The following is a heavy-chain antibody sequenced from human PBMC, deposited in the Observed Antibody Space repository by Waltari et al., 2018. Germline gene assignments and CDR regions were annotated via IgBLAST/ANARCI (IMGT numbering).Heavy chain of an antibody. CDR3: ARGSGVDS. V-gene: IGHV3-23*01. D-gene: IGHD7-27*01. Sequence: EVQLLESGGGWVQRGGSLSLSCAASGFSFSTYVMNWVRQAPGKGLEWVSSISDAGGIINYADSVKGRFTISRDNSKNTLYLQMNSLRADDTAVYYCARGSGVDSWGQGTLVTISS. CDR1: GFSFSTYV. J-gene: IGHJ4*02. CDR2: ISDAGGII.